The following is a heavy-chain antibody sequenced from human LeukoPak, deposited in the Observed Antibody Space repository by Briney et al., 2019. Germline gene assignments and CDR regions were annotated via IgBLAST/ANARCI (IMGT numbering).Heavy chain of an antibody. D-gene: IGHD3-22*01. CDR2: ISGSGGST. CDR1: GFTFSSYA. Sequence: GGSLRLSCAASGFTFSSYAMSWVRQAPGEGLEWVSAISGSGGSTYYADSVKGRFTISRDNSKNTLYLQMNSLRAEDTAVYYCANSPVSYYYDSSGYYYDYWGQGTLVTVSS. J-gene: IGHJ4*02. V-gene: IGHV3-23*01. CDR3: ANSPVSYYYDSSGYYYDY.